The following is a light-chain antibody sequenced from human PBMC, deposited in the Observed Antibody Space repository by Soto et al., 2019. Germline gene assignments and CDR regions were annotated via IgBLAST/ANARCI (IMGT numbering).Light chain of an antibody. Sequence: AIQMTQSPSSLSASVGDRVTITCRASQGISNDLGWYQQKPGKAPKVLISAASSLERGVPSRFSGSRSGTDFTLTISCLQPEDFATYYCLQDYNFPWTFGQGTQVEFK. V-gene: IGKV1-6*01. CDR2: AAS. CDR1: QGISND. CDR3: LQDYNFPWT. J-gene: IGKJ1*01.